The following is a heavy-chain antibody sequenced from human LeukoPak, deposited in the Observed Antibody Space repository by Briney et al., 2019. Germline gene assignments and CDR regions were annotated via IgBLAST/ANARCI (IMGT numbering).Heavy chain of an antibody. CDR3: ARVGYYDSSGYSPFDY. CDR2: MNPNSGNT. V-gene: IGHV1-8*01. D-gene: IGHD3-22*01. CDR1: GYTFTSYD. Sequence: GASVKVSRKASGYTFTSYDISWVRQATGQGLEWMGWMNPNSGNTGYAQKFQGRVTMTRNTSISTAYMELSSLRSEDTAVYYCARVGYYDSSGYSPFDYWGQGTLVTVSS. J-gene: IGHJ4*02.